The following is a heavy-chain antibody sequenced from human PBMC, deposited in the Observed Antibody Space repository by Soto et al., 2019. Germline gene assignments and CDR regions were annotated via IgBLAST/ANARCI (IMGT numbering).Heavy chain of an antibody. Sequence: GGSLRLSCAASGFTVSSNYMSWVRQAPGKGLEWVLVIYNVAIKYYADSVKGRFTISRDNSKNTLYLQMNSLRAEDTAVYYCAKDLRIAVAGTDYFDYWGQGTLVTVSS. J-gene: IGHJ4*02. CDR1: GFTVSSNY. CDR2: IYNVAIK. V-gene: IGHV3-53*05. CDR3: AKDLRIAVAGTDYFDY. D-gene: IGHD6-19*01.